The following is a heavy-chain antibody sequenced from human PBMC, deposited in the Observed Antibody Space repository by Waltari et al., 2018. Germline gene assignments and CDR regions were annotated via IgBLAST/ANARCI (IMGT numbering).Heavy chain of an antibody. J-gene: IGHJ4*02. CDR3: ARAMYYYGSGPLDY. V-gene: IGHV4-59*11. CDR2: IYYSGST. CDR1: GGSIRSHY. D-gene: IGHD3-10*01. Sequence: QVQLQESGPGLVKPSETLSLTCTVSGGSIRSHYWSWIRQPPGKGLEWIGYIYYSGSTNYNPSLKSRVTISVDTSKNQFSLKLSSVTAADTAVYYCARAMYYYGSGPLDYWGQGTLVTVSS.